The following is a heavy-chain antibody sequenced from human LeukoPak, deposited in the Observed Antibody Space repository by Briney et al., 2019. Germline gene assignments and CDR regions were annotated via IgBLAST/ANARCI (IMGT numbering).Heavy chain of an antibody. CDR2: ISGSGGST. V-gene: IGHV3-23*01. J-gene: IGHJ4*02. D-gene: IGHD6-13*01. Sequence: GGSLTLSCAASGFTFSSYAMSWVRQPPGKGLEWVSAISGSGGSTYYADSVKGRFTISRDNSKNTLYLQMNRLRAEDTGVYYCAKDRPIAAAWEDYWGQGTLVTVSS. CDR3: AKDRPIAAAWEDY. CDR1: GFTFSSYA.